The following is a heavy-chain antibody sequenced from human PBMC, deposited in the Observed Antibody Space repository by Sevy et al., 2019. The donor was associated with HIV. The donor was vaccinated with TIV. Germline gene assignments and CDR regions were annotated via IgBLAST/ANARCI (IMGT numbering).Heavy chain of an antibody. V-gene: IGHV5-51*01. CDR1: GYSFTSYW. J-gene: IGHJ4*02. CDR2: IYPGVSDT. CDR3: ALPGRYSSSSIDY. D-gene: IGHD6-6*01. Sequence: GESLKISCKGSGYSFTSYWIGWVRQMPGKGLEWRGIIYPGVSDTRYSPSFQGQVTISADKSISTAYLQWSSLKASDTSTYYCALPGRYSSSSIDYWGQGTLVTVSS.